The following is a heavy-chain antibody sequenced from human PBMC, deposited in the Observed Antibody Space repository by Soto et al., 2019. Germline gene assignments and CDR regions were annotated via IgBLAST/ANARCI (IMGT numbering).Heavy chain of an antibody. D-gene: IGHD6-13*01. J-gene: IGHJ6*03. CDR1: GFTFSSYW. CDR3: ARGDSSSWYYYYYMDV. CDR2: INSDGSST. V-gene: IGHV3-74*01. Sequence: SLRLSCAASGFTFSSYWMHWVRQAPGKGLVWVSRINSDGSSTSYADSVKGRFTISRDNAKNTLYLQMNSLRAEDTAVYYCARGDSSSWYYYYYMDVWGKGTTVTVSS.